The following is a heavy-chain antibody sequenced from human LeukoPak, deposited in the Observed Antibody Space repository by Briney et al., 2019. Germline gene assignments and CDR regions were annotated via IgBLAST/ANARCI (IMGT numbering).Heavy chain of an antibody. V-gene: IGHV3-21*05. CDR1: GFTLSSYS. Sequence: TGGSLRLSCAASGFTLSSYSMNWVRQAPGKGLEWVSYISSSSSYIYYADSVKGRFTISRDNAKNSLYLQMNSLRAEDTAVYYCARDGGGDYGMDVWGQGTTVTVSS. CDR3: ARDGGGDYGMDV. D-gene: IGHD3-3*01. CDR2: ISSSSSYI. J-gene: IGHJ6*02.